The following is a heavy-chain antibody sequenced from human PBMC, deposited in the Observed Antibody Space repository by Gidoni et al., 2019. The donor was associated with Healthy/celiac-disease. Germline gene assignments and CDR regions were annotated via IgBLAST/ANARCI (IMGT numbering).Heavy chain of an antibody. CDR2: INAGNGNT. D-gene: IGHD3-10*01. J-gene: IGHJ3*02. CDR3: ARSTQRGAFDI. Sequence: GWINAGNGNTKYSQKFQGRVTITRDTSASTAYMELSSLRSEDTAVYYCARSTQRGAFDIWGQGTIVTVSS. V-gene: IGHV1-3*01.